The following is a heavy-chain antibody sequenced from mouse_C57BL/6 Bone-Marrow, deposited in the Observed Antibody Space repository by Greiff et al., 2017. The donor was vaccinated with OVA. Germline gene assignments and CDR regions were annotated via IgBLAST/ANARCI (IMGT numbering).Heavy chain of an antibody. CDR1: GYTFTSYW. CDR3: GSWDFAY. Sequence: QVQLQQPGAELVKPGASVKMSCKASGYTFTSYWITWVKQRPGQGLEWIGEIDPSDSYTNYNQKFKGKATLTVDTSSSTAYMQLSSLKSEDSAVYYCGSWDFAYWGQGTLVTVSA. J-gene: IGHJ3*01. CDR2: IDPSDSYT. V-gene: IGHV1-69*02. D-gene: IGHD1-1*01.